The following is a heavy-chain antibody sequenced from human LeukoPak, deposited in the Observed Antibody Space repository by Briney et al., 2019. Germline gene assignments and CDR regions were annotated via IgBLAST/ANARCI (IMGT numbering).Heavy chain of an antibody. D-gene: IGHD3-10*01. J-gene: IGHJ4*02. CDR1: GFTFSSYA. V-gene: IGHV3-23*01. Sequence: PGGSLRLSCAASGFTFSSYAMTWVRQAPGKGLECVSPISGSGGSTYYADSVKGRFTISRDNSKNTLYLQMNSLRAEDTAVYDCAKSLWSGELYLDYWGQGTLVTVSS. CDR2: ISGSGGST. CDR3: AKSLWSGELYLDY.